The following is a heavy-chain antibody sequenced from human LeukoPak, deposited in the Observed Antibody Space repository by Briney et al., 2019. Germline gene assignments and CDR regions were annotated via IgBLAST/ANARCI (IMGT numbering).Heavy chain of an antibody. Sequence: GGSLRLSCAASGFTVSRNYMSWVRQAPGKGLEWVSAISGSGGTKYYADSVRGRFTISRDNSKNTLYLQMNSLRAEDTAVYFCAKWNSGYTGYDLSLFDYWGQGTLVTVSS. CDR2: ISGSGGTK. CDR1: GFTVSRNY. CDR3: AKWNSGYTGYDLSLFDY. V-gene: IGHV3-23*01. J-gene: IGHJ4*02. D-gene: IGHD5-12*01.